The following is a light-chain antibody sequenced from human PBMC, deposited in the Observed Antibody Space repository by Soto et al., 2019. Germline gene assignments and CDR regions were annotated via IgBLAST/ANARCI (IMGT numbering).Light chain of an antibody. CDR3: QQSYSTPFFT. J-gene: IGKJ3*01. V-gene: IGKV1-39*01. CDR1: QSISSY. Sequence: DIQMTQSPSSLSASVGDRVTITCRASQSISSYLNWYQQKPRKAPKLLIYAASSLQSGVPSRFSGSRSGTDFTLTISSLQPEDFATYYCQQSYSTPFFTFGPGTKVDIK. CDR2: AAS.